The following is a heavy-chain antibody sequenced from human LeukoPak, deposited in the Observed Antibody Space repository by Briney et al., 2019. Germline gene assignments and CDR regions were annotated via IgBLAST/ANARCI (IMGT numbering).Heavy chain of an antibody. V-gene: IGHV3-23*01. D-gene: IGHD3-10*01. Sequence: PGGSLRLSCAASGFTFTSIAMSGVRQAPGKGLEWVSSIIGSGGSTFYADSVKGRFTISRDNSKSTLYLQMNSLRGEDTAVYYCAKQYYFASGSYRHFDYWGEETMLTV. CDR1: GFTFTSIA. J-gene: IGHJ4*02. CDR3: AKQYYFASGSYRHFDY. CDR2: IIGSGGST.